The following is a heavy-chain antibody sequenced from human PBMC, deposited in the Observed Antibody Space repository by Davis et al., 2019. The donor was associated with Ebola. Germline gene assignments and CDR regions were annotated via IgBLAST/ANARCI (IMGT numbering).Heavy chain of an antibody. CDR1: GYTFTSYA. CDR3: ARVMPAAPPYSLDV. Sequence: ASVKVSCKASGYTFTSYAMHWVRQAPGQGLEWMGWISAYNGNTNYAQKFQGKVTITRDTSANTVYMELSSLRSEDTAVYYCARVMPAAPPYSLDVWGIGTTVTVSS. D-gene: IGHD2-2*01. V-gene: IGHV1-3*01. CDR2: ISAYNGNT. J-gene: IGHJ6*04.